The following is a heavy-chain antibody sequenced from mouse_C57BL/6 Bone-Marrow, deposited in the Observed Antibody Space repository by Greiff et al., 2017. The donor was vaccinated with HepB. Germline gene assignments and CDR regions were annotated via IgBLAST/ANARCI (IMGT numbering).Heavy chain of an antibody. CDR3: ARRLRHYYAMDY. Sequence: EVKLVESGGGFVQPGESLKLSCESNEYEFPSHDMSWVRKTPEKRLELVAAINSDGGSTYYPDTMERRFIISRDNTKKTLYLQMSSLRSEDTALYYCARRLRHYYAMDYWGQGTSVTVSS. D-gene: IGHD1-2*01. CDR2: INSDGGST. V-gene: IGHV5-2*03. J-gene: IGHJ4*01. CDR1: EYEFPSHD.